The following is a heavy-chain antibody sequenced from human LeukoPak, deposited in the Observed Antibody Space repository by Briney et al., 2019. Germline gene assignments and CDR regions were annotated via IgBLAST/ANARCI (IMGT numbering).Heavy chain of an antibody. CDR2: INWNGGST. Sequence: GGSLRLSCAASGFNLNNYGMPWVRQAPGKGLEWVSGINWNGGSTGYADSVKGRFTISRDNAKNSVYLQMNSLRAEDTAVYYCGRGGSHYYYHYYMDAWGKGTTVTVSS. J-gene: IGHJ6*03. CDR1: GFNLNNYG. V-gene: IGHV3-20*04. D-gene: IGHD2-15*01. CDR3: GRGGSHYYYHYYMDA.